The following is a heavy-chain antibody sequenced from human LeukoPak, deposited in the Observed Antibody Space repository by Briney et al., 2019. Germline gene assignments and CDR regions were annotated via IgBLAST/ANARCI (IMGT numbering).Heavy chain of an antibody. CDR2: ISYDGSNK. CDR1: GFTFSSYG. D-gene: IGHD1-1*01. V-gene: IGHV3-30*18. J-gene: IGHJ6*03. CDR3: AKDRTGDYMDV. Sequence: PGRSLRLSCAASGFTFSSYGMHWVRQAPGKGLEWVAVISYDGSNKYCADSVKGRFTISRDNSKNTLYLKMKSLRAEDTAVYYCAKDRTGDYMDVWGKGTTVTVSS.